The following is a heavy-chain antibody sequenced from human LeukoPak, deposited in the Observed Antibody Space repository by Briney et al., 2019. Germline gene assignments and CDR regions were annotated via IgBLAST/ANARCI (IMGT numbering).Heavy chain of an antibody. CDR2: IIPIFGTA. Sequence: ASVKVSCKASGGTFSSYAISWVRQAPGQGLEWMGGIIPIFGTANHAQKFQGRVTITADESTSTAYMELSSLRSEDTAVYYCASNGYCSGGSCAFDYWGQGTLVTVSS. V-gene: IGHV1-69*13. CDR1: GGTFSSYA. D-gene: IGHD2-15*01. CDR3: ASNGYCSGGSCAFDY. J-gene: IGHJ4*02.